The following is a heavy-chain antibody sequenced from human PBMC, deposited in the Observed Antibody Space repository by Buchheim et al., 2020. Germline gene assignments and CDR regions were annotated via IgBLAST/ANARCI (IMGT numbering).Heavy chain of an antibody. CDR3: ATKEANQLAPFDY. V-gene: IGHV3-23*04. D-gene: IGHD6-6*01. CDR1: EFPFSSYA. J-gene: IGHJ4*02. Sequence: EVQLVESGGGLVQPGGSLRLSCAASEFPFSSYAMIWVRQAPGKGLEWVSSISDGGHRTYYADSVKGRFTISRDNSRNTLFLQMDSLRVEDTAVYYCATKEANQLAPFDYWGQGTL. CDR2: ISDGGHRT.